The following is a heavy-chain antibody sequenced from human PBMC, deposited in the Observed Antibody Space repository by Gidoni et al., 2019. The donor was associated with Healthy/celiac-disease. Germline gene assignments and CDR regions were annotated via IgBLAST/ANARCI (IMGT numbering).Heavy chain of an antibody. J-gene: IGHJ4*02. CDR2: TKQDGSEK. Sequence: EVQLVDSGGGLVQPGGSLRLSCPTSGFIFRTFWMGWVRQAPGKGLEWVANTKQDGSEKYYVDFVKGRFTISRDNAKKSLFLQMNSLRAEDTAVYYCARGRYDMLTGYYFDYWGQGTLVTVSS. CDR1: GFIFRTFW. D-gene: IGHD3-9*01. CDR3: ARGRYDMLTGYYFDY. V-gene: IGHV3-7*01.